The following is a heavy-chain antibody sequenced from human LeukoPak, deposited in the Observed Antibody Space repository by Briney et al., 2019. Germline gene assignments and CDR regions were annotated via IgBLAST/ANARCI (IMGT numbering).Heavy chain of an antibody. V-gene: IGHV3-48*03. D-gene: IGHD5-24*01. CDR2: ISGTGTTI. CDR3: ARVVRDGYNRIDY. J-gene: IGHJ4*02. Sequence: GGSQRLSCAASGFTFSTYEMNWVRQAPGKGLEWVSYISGTGTTIYYADSVKGRFTISRDNAKNSLYLQMNSLRAEDTAVYYCARVVRDGYNRIDYWGQGTLVTVSS. CDR1: GFTFSTYE.